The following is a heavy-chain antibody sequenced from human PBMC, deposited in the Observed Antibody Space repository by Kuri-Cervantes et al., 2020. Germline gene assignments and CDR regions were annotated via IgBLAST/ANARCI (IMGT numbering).Heavy chain of an antibody. CDR1: GFTFSSYE. J-gene: IGHJ2*01. V-gene: IGHV3-48*03. CDR2: ISSSGSTI. D-gene: IGHD2-15*01. Sequence: GESLKISCAASGFTFSSYEMNRVRQAPGKGLEWVSYISSSGSTIYYADSVKGRFTISRDNAKNSLYLQMNSLRGEDTAVYYCARDPRRTEDFVVVVAPWYFDLWGRGTLVTVSS. CDR3: ARDPRRTEDFVVVVAPWYFDL.